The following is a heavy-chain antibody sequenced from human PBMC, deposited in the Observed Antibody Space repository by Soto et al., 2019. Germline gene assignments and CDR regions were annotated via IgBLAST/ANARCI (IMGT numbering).Heavy chain of an antibody. D-gene: IGHD6-13*01. Sequence: PGGSLRLSCTASGFTFGDYAMSWFRQAPGKGLEWVGFIRSKAYGGTTEYAASVKGRFTISRDDSKSIAYLQMNSLKTEDTAVYYCTRAPGIAAAGLKYYFDYWGRGTLVTVSS. V-gene: IGHV3-49*03. CDR3: TRAPGIAAAGLKYYFDY. CDR2: IRSKAYGGTT. J-gene: IGHJ4*02. CDR1: GFTFGDYA.